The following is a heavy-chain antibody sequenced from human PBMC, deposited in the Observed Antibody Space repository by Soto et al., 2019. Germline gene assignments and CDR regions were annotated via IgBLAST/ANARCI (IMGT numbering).Heavy chain of an antibody. D-gene: IGHD2-2*01. CDR2: TNEDGTEK. V-gene: IGHV3-7*04. J-gene: IGHJ4*02. CDR1: GFSFSSYW. Sequence: GGSLSLSCAGSGFSFSSYWINWVRQAPGKGLEWVANTNEDGTEKYYVDSVKGRFSISKDNTKNSLYLQMNSLRAEDTAVYYCVRAITTAASYWGQGTLVTVS. CDR3: VRAITTAASY.